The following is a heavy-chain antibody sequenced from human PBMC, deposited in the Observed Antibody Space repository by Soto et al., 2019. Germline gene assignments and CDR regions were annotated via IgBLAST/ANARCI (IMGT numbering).Heavy chain of an antibody. V-gene: IGHV1-3*01. CDR1: GDTFTSYA. CDR2: INAGNGNT. J-gene: IGHJ4*02. CDR3: ARDRLDYDYVY. D-gene: IGHD3-16*01. Sequence: AAVKVSCKASGDTFTSYAMHWVRQAPGQRLEWMGWINAGNGNTKYSQKFQGRVTITRDTSASTAYMELSSLRSEDTAVYYCARDRLDYDYVYWGQGTLVTVSS.